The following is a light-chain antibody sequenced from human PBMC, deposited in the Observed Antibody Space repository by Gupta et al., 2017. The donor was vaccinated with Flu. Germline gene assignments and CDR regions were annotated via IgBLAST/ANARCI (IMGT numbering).Light chain of an antibody. CDR3: QQSYSILGT. CDR1: QSINRY. CDR2: AVS. J-gene: IGKJ1*01. Sequence: DIQMTQSPSSLSASVGDRVTITCRASQSINRYLNWYQQKPGKAPELLIYAVSNLQGGVPARFSGSGSGTDFTLTITSLQPEDFATYYCQQSYSILGTFGQGTKVEIK. V-gene: IGKV1-39*01.